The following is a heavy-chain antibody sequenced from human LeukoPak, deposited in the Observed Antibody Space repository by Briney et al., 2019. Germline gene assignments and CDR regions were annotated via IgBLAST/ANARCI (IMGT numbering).Heavy chain of an antibody. CDR3: AKDLYSYGPDY. D-gene: IGHD5-18*01. CDR2: ISYDGSNK. J-gene: IGHJ4*02. V-gene: IGHV3-30*18. Sequence: GGSLRLSCAASGFTFSSYGMHWVRQAPGKGLEWVAVISYDGSNKYYADSVKGRFTISRDNSKNTLYLQMNSLRAEDTALYYCAKDLYSYGPDYWGQGTLVTVSS. CDR1: GFTFSSYG.